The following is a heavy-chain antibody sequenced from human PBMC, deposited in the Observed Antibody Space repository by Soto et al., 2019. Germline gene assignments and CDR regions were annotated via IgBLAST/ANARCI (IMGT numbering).Heavy chain of an antibody. J-gene: IGHJ4*02. CDR3: ARRDTSGFLRYFVN. CDR2: IVPNVGTV. Sequence: QMQLVQSGAEVKKPGYSVKVSCKASGGTLSSFIDYPINWVRQAPGQGLEWMGGIVPNVGTVNYAQKFQGRVTITADKSTGTAYMELSSLRSEDTALYYCARRDTSGFLRYFVNWGQGTLVTVSS. V-gene: IGHV1-69*06. D-gene: IGHD3-3*01. CDR1: GGTLSSFIDYP.